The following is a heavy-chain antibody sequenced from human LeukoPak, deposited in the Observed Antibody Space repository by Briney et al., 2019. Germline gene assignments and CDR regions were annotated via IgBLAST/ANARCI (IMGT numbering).Heavy chain of an antibody. CDR1: GFNSANHA. D-gene: IGHD2-21*02. V-gene: IGHV3-23*01. CDR2: ISGGGDIT. CDR3: VREDTPATANY. J-gene: IGHJ4*02. Sequence: GGSLRLSCAASGFNSANHAMSWVRQTPGKGLEWVSAISGGGDITYYADSVTGRFTISRDNSKDTLFLQMHSLRPGGTAVYYCVREDTPATANYWGQGTLVTISS.